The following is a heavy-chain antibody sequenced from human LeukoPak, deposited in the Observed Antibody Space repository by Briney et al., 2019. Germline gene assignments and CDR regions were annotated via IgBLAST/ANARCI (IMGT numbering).Heavy chain of an antibody. D-gene: IGHD3-16*02. V-gene: IGHV3-30*02. CDR2: IRYDGSNK. CDR3: AKDSLDYVWGSYRSSNFDY. Sequence: GGSLRLSCAASGFTFSNYGMHWVRQAPGKGLEWVAFIRYDGSNKYYADSVKGRFTISRDNSKNTLYLQMNSLRAEDTAVYYCAKDSLDYVWGSYRSSNFDYWGQGTLVTVSS. CDR1: GFTFSNYG. J-gene: IGHJ4*02.